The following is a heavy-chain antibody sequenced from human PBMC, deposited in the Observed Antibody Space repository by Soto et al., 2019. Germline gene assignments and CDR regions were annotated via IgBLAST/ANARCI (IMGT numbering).Heavy chain of an antibody. CDR2: IIPVFGTP. Sequence: QVQLVQSGAEVRKPGSSVKVSCMASGGTFSTSAMNWVRQAPGQGLEWVGGIIPVFGTPTYAQRLQGRVTITGDVATTTAYMELTRLRPEDTAVYYCATQLTGDLDFWGQGTLVIVSS. J-gene: IGHJ4*02. D-gene: IGHD7-27*01. CDR1: GGTFSTSA. CDR3: ATQLTGDLDF. V-gene: IGHV1-69*13.